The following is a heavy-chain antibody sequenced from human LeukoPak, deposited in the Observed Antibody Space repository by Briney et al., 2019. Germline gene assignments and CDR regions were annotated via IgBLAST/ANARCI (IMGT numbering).Heavy chain of an antibody. Sequence: ASVKVSCKASGYTFTSYAMHWVRQAPGQRLEWMGWINAGNGNTKYSQKFQGRVTITRDTSASTAYMELSSLRSEDTAVYYCARDIYCSGGSCFEQGSYNWFDPWGQGTLVTVSS. CDR1: GYTFTSYA. J-gene: IGHJ5*02. CDR3: ARDIYCSGGSCFEQGSYNWFDP. D-gene: IGHD2-15*01. V-gene: IGHV1-3*01. CDR2: INAGNGNT.